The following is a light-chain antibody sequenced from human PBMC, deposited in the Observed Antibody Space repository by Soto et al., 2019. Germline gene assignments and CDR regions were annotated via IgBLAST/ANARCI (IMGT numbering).Light chain of an antibody. CDR3: QQANSFPPT. Sequence: DIQMTQSPSSLSASVGDRVTITCRASQAIRNDLAWYQQKPGRAPKRLIYGSSSLQSGVPSRFSGSGSGTDFTLTISSLQPEDFATYYCQQANSFPPTFGQGTKVDIK. V-gene: IGKV1-17*01. CDR2: GSS. J-gene: IGKJ1*01. CDR1: QAIRND.